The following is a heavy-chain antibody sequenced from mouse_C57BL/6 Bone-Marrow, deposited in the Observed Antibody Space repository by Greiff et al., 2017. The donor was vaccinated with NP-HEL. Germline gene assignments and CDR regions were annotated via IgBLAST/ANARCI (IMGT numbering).Heavy chain of an antibody. CDR3: ASDIWLPPWFAY. Sequence: ESGPGLVKPSQSLSLTCSVTGYSITSGYYWNWIRQFPGNKLEWMGYISYDGSNNYNPSLKNRISITRDTSKNQFFLKLNSVTTEDTATYYCASDIWLPPWFAYWGQGTLVTVSA. CDR2: ISYDGSN. V-gene: IGHV3-6*01. D-gene: IGHD2-2*01. CDR1: GYSITSGYY. J-gene: IGHJ3*01.